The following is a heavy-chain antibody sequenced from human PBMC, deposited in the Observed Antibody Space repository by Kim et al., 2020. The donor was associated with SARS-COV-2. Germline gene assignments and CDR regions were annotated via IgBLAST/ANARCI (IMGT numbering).Heavy chain of an antibody. V-gene: IGHV6-1*01. D-gene: IGHD6-13*01. CDR2: TYYRSKWYN. CDR1: GDSVSSNSAA. Sequence: SQTLSLTCAISGDSVSSNSAAWNWIRQSPSRGLEWLGRTYYRSKWYNDYAVSVKSRITINPDTSKNQFSLQLNSVTPEDTAVYYCASGVAAAEELAGFDYWGQGTLVTVSS. CDR3: ASGVAAAEELAGFDY. J-gene: IGHJ4*02.